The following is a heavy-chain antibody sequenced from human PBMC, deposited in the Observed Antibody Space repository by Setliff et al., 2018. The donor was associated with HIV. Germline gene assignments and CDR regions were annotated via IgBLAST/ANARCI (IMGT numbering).Heavy chain of an antibody. CDR1: GFTFSSYW. CDR2: MNTDGSST. D-gene: IGHD3-16*01. CDR3: ARGGANPSWFDS. Sequence: GGSLRLSCAASGFTFSSYWMHWVRQAPGKGLVWVFGMNTDGSSTRYADSVRGRFTISRDNAKSTVYLQMDSLRAEDTAVYYCARGGANPSWFDSWGQGPRSPSP. V-gene: IGHV3-74*01. J-gene: IGHJ5*01.